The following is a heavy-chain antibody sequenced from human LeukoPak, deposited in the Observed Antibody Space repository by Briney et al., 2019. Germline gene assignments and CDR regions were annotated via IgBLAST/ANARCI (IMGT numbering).Heavy chain of an antibody. D-gene: IGHD6-13*01. V-gene: IGHV1-18*01. J-gene: IGHJ6*03. CDR2: INAYNGNT. CDR1: GYTFTSYG. Sequence: ASVKVSCKASGYTFTSYGITWVRKAPGQGLEWMGWINAYNGNTNYAQKLQGRVTMTTDTSTSTAYMELRSLRSDDTAVYYCARGGGAAADYSYYYMDVWGKGTTVTVSS. CDR3: ARGGGAAADYSYYYMDV.